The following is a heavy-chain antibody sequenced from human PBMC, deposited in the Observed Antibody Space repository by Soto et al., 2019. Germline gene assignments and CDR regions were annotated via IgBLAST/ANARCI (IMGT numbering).Heavy chain of an antibody. J-gene: IGHJ4*02. CDR2: INHSGST. V-gene: IGHV4-34*01. D-gene: IGHD1-26*01. CDR3: ACRIGGSYIFDY. CDR1: GGSFSGYY. Sequence: SETLSLTCTVSGGSFSGYYWSWIRQPPGKGLEWIGEINHSGSTNYNPSLKSRVTISVDTSKNQFSLKLSSVTAADTAVYYCACRIGGSYIFDYWGQGTLVTVSS.